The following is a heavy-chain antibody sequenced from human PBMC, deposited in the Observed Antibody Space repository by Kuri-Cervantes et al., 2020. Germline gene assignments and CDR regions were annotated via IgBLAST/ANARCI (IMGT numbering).Heavy chain of an antibody. D-gene: IGHD6-19*01. CDR3: AKEKQWLVEVDAIDM. J-gene: IGHJ3*02. CDR1: GFTFSSYA. V-gene: IGHV3-23*01. CDR2: ISGSGGST. Sequence: GESLKISCAASGFTFSSYAMSWVRQAPGKGLEWVSAISGSGGSTYYADSVKGRFTISRDNSKNTLYLQVNSLRADDTAVYYCAKEKQWLVEVDAIDMWGQGTKVTVSS.